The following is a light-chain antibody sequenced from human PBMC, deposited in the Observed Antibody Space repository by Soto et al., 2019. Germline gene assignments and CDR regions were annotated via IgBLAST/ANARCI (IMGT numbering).Light chain of an antibody. J-gene: IGKJ1*01. CDR3: QQYNSYSWT. Sequence: DIQMTQSPSTLSASVGDRVTSTCRASQSISSWLAWYQQKPGKAPKLLIYDASSLESVVPSRFSGSGSGTEFTLTISSLPPDDFATYYCQQYNSYSWTFGQGTKVEIK. CDR1: QSISSW. V-gene: IGKV1-5*01. CDR2: DAS.